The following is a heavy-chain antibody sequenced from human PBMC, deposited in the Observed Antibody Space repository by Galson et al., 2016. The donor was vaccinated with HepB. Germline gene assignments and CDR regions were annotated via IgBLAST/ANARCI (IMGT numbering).Heavy chain of an antibody. CDR3: ARDRGSGRHFFDS. CDR1: GDSVSSYSGA. D-gene: IGHD3-10*01. J-gene: IGHJ4*02. V-gene: IGHV6-1*01. CDR2: TYYRSRLYN. Sequence: CAISGDSVSSYSGAWDWLRQSPSRGLEWLGRTYYRSRLYNDYAGSVKGRITIEADTSKNLISLQLTSVTVADPAVYYCARDRGSGRHFFDSWGQGTLVSVSS.